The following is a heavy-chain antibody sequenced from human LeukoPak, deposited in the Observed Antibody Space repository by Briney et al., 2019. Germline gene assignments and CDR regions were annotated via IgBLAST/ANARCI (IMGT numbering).Heavy chain of an antibody. Sequence: SETLSLTCTVSVGSISSYYWSWIRQPAGKGLECIGRIYTSGSTNYNPSLKSRVTMSVDTSKNQFSLKLSSVTAADTAVYYCARAEDYYGSGSYLDYWGQGTLVTVSS. CDR1: VGSISSYY. V-gene: IGHV4-4*07. CDR3: ARAEDYYGSGSYLDY. J-gene: IGHJ4*02. D-gene: IGHD3-10*01. CDR2: IYTSGST.